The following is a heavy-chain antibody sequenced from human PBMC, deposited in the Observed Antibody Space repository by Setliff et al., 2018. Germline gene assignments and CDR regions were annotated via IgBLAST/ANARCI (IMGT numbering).Heavy chain of an antibody. CDR2: IDPSGNT. CDR1: GGSISSGSNY. D-gene: IGHD3-22*01. CDR3: ARGSYYDSSGYSPDFFDY. V-gene: IGHV4-61*09. Sequence: SETLSLTCTVSGGSISSGSNYWSWIRQPAGRGLEWIGHIDPSGNTNYHPSLKSRVTISLDTPKNQFSLKLSSVTAADTAVYYCARGSYYDSSGYSPDFFDYWGQGTLVTVSS. J-gene: IGHJ4*02.